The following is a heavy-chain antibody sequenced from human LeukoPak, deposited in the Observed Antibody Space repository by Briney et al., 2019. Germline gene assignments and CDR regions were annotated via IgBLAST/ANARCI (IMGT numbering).Heavy chain of an antibody. V-gene: IGHV3-15*01. CDR3: TSYRIVGAKRSEY. CDR2: IKSKTDGGTT. CDR1: GFTLSNAW. D-gene: IGHD1-26*01. Sequence: GSLRLSCAASGFTLSNAWMSWVRQAPGKGLEWVGRIKSKTDGGTTDYAAPVKGRFTISRDDSKNTLYLQMNSLKTEDTAVYYCTSYRIVGAKRSEYWGQGTLVTVSS. J-gene: IGHJ4*02.